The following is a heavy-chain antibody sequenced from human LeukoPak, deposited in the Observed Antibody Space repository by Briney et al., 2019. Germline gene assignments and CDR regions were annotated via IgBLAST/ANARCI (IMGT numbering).Heavy chain of an antibody. Sequence: GGSLRLSCAASGFTFRTYGMNWVRQAPGKGLEWISYINSDSDTVYYSNSVEGRFTISRDNAKNSLYLQMNSLRAEDTAMYYCAREADLYYYYAMDVWGQGTTVTVSS. CDR2: INSDSDTV. D-gene: IGHD6-25*01. V-gene: IGHV3-48*04. CDR3: AREADLYYYYAMDV. J-gene: IGHJ6*02. CDR1: GFTFRTYG.